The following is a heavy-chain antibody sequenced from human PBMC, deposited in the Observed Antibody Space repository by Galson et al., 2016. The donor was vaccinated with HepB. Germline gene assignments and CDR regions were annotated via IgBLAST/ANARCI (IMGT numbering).Heavy chain of an antibody. CDR3: ARAAYCSGVSCYSEGLDV. CDR2: ISGDNAYT. Sequence: SVKVSCKASGYTFTDYGISWVRQAPGQGLEWMAWISGDNAYTQYAQKFQDRVTMTTETSTSTAYMELRGLISDDTAVYYCARAAYCSGVSCYSEGLDVWGQGTPVTVSS. D-gene: IGHD2-15*01. CDR1: GYTFTDYG. V-gene: IGHV1-18*01. J-gene: IGHJ6*02.